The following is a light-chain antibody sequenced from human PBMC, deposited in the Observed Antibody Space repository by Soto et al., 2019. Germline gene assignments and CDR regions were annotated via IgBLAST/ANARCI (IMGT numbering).Light chain of an antibody. J-gene: IGLJ3*02. CDR2: EVR. CDR3: SSYTSSSTWV. Sequence: QAVLTQPASVSGSPGQSITISCTGTSSDVGAYNYVSWYQQHPGKALKLMIYEVRNRPSGVSDRFSGSRSGNTASLTISGLQAEDESDYYCSSYTSSSTWVFGGGTKLTVL. V-gene: IGLV2-14*01. CDR1: SSDVGAYNY.